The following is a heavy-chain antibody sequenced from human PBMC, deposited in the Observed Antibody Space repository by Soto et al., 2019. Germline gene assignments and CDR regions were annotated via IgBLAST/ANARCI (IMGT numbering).Heavy chain of an antibody. Sequence: QVQLVQSGAEVKKPGSSVKVSCKASGGTFSSYTISWVRQAPGQGLEWMGRIIPILGIANYAQKFQGRVTITADKSTSTAYMELSSLRSEDTAVYYCVREDQTAAGSFLFDYWGQGTLVTVSS. CDR2: IIPILGIA. CDR3: VREDQTAAGSFLFDY. CDR1: GGTFSSYT. J-gene: IGHJ4*02. D-gene: IGHD6-13*01. V-gene: IGHV1-69*08.